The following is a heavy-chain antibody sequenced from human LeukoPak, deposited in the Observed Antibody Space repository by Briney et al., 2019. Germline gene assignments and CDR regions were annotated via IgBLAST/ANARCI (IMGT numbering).Heavy chain of an antibody. J-gene: IGHJ3*02. V-gene: IGHV4-59*08. CDR1: DDSISDYY. D-gene: IGHD1-14*01. CDR2: FHNSGTS. Sequence: SETLSLTCTVSDDSISDYYRGWIRQPPGKGLEWIGYFHNSGTSTYNPSLKSRVTISVDTSKNQFSLKLSSVTAADTAVYYCARVSSITDAFDIWGQGTMVTVSS. CDR3: ARVSSITDAFDI.